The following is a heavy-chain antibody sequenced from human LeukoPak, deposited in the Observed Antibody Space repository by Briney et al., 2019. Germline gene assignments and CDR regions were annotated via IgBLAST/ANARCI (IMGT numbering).Heavy chain of an antibody. D-gene: IGHD5-18*01. J-gene: IGHJ4*02. CDR1: GGSLSGFY. V-gene: IGHV4-34*01. CDR2: INQSGST. CDR3: ARASETAMVTL. Sequence: PSETLSLTCAVYGGSLSGFYWSWIRQSPGKGLEWIGEINQSGSTNYNPSLKSRVTISVDTSKNQFSLKLSSVTAADTAIYFCARASETAMVTLWGQGTLVTVSS.